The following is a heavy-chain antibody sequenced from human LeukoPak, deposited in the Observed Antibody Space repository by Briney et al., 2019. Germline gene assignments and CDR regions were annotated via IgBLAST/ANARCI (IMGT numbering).Heavy chain of an antibody. CDR1: GGSISSYY. CDR3: ARGGYSYGNSYYFDY. D-gene: IGHD5-18*01. Sequence: SETLSLTCTVSGGSISSYYWSWIRQPPGKGLEWIGYIYTSGSTNYNPSLKSRVIISVDTSKNQFSLKLSSVTAADTAVYYCARGGYSYGNSYYFDYWGQGTLVNVSS. J-gene: IGHJ4*02. V-gene: IGHV4-4*09. CDR2: IYTSGST.